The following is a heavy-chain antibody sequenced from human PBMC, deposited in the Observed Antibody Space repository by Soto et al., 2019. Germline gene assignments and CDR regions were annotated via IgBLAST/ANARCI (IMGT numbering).Heavy chain of an antibody. D-gene: IGHD3-22*01. Sequence: PGGSLRLSCSASGFTFSIYAMHWVRQAPGKGLEYVSSISINGGSTHYADSVKGRFTISRDNSKNTQYLQMSSLRADDTALYYCVTGEYYYDSSGYYPFDYWGQGT. CDR2: ISINGGST. V-gene: IGHV3-64D*06. J-gene: IGHJ4*02. CDR1: GFTFSIYA. CDR3: VTGEYYYDSSGYYPFDY.